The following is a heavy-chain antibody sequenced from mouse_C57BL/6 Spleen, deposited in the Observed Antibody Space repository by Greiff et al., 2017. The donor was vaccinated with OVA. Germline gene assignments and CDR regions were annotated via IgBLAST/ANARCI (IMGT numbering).Heavy chain of an antibody. Sequence: QVQLQQPGAELVKPGASVKLSCKASGYTFTSYWMQWVKQRPGQGLEWIGEIDPSDSYTNYNQKFKGKATLTVDTSSSTAYMRLSSLTSEDSAVYYCARLGRMDYWGQGTSVTVAA. J-gene: IGHJ4*01. CDR3: ARLGRMDY. V-gene: IGHV1-50*01. CDR2: IDPSDSYT. CDR1: GYTFTSYW.